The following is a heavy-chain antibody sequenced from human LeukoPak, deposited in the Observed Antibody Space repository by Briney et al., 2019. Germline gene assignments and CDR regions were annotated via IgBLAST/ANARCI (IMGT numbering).Heavy chain of an antibody. Sequence: PGGSLRLSCAASGFTFNTYNMNWVRQAPGKGLEWVSSISSSSSSYIYYADSVKGRFTISRANAKNSLYLQMNSLRVEDTAVYYCARAHNWKYGTFDYWGQGTLVTVSS. CDR2: ISSSSSSYI. D-gene: IGHD1-7*01. V-gene: IGHV3-21*01. J-gene: IGHJ4*02. CDR3: ARAHNWKYGTFDY. CDR1: GFTFNTYN.